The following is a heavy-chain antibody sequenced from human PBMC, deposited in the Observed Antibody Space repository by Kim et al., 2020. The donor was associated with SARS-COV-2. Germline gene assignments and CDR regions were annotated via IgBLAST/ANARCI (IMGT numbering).Heavy chain of an antibody. CDR2: ISGSGGST. V-gene: IGHV3-23*01. J-gene: IGHJ4*02. CDR3: AKNGGGSYQGYYDSSGYYHVDY. CDR1: GFTFSSYA. D-gene: IGHD3-22*01. Sequence: GGSLRLSCAASGFTFSSYAMSWVRQAPGKGLEWVSAISGSGGSTYYADSVKGRFTISRDNSKNTLYLQMNSLRAEDTAVYYCAKNGGGSYQGYYDSSGYYHVDYWGQGTLVTVSS.